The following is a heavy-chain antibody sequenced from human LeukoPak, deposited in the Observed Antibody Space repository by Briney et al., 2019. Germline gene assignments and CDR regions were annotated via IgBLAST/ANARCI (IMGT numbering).Heavy chain of an antibody. Sequence: SVKVSCKASGGTFSSYAISWVRQAPGQGLEWMGGIIPIFGTADYAQKFQGRVTITTDESTSTAYMELSSLRSEDTAVYYCARSPAWLQLYYFDYWGQGTLVTVSS. D-gene: IGHD5-24*01. V-gene: IGHV1-69*05. CDR1: GGTFSSYA. CDR3: ARSPAWLQLYYFDY. CDR2: IIPIFGTA. J-gene: IGHJ4*02.